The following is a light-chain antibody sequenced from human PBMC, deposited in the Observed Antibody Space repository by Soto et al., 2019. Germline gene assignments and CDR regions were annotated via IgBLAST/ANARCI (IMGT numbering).Light chain of an antibody. V-gene: IGLV2-8*01. CDR3: NSYAGTTNAV. CDR1: SSDIGRYDY. CDR2: DVS. J-gene: IGLJ3*02. Sequence: QSALTQPPSASGSPGQSVTISCSGTSSDIGRYDYVSWYQQQPGKAPRHMIYDVSKRPSGVPDRFSGSKSGNTASLTVSGLQPDDEADYYCNSYAGTTNAVFGGGTKLTVL.